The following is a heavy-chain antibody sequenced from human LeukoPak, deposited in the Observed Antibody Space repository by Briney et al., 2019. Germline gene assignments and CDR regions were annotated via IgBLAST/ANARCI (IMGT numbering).Heavy chain of an antibody. CDR2: IYYSGST. J-gene: IGHJ6*03. D-gene: IGHD1-14*01. Sequence: PSETLSLTCTVSGGSISSSSYYWGWIRQPPGKGLEWIGSIYYSGSTYYNPSLKSRVTISVDTSKNQFSLKLSSVTAADTAVYYCARAITVTHYYYMDVWGKGTTVTISS. CDR1: GGSISSSSYY. V-gene: IGHV4-39*07. CDR3: ARAITVTHYYYMDV.